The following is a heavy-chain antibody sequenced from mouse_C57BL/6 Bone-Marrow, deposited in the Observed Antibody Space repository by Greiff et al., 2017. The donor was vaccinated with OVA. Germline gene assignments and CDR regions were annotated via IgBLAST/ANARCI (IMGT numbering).Heavy chain of an antibody. D-gene: IGHD3-2*01. CDR1: GYTFTSYW. J-gene: IGHJ4*01. V-gene: IGHV1-64*01. CDR3: ARFRQLRAMDY. Sequence: QVQLKQPGAELVKPGASVKLSCKASGYTFTSYWMHWVKQRPGQGLEWIGMIHPNSGSTNYNEKFKSKATLTVDKSSSTAYMQLSSLTSEDSAVYYCARFRQLRAMDYWGQGTSVTVSS. CDR2: IHPNSGST.